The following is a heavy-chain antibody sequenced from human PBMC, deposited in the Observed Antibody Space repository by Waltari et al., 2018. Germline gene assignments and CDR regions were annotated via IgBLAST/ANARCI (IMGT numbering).Heavy chain of an antibody. Sequence: QVQLVQSGVEVKKPGASVKVSCKTSGYTFSRFGISWVRQAPGQGLEWMGWSSAVNGDANDAQNLQDRGNMTADTSTTTAYMELRSLTSDDTAVYYCARAWAEVTRWFDYWGQGTLVTVSS. CDR3: ARAWAEVTRWFDY. CDR1: GYTFSRFG. CDR2: SSAVNGDA. V-gene: IGHV1-18*01. D-gene: IGHD4-4*01. J-gene: IGHJ4*02.